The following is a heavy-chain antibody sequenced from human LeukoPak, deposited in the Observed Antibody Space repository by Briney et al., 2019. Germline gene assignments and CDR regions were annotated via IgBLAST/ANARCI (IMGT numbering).Heavy chain of an antibody. Sequence: PSETLSLTCTVSGGSVSSSTYYWRWIRQPPGKGLEWIGSIYYSGSTSYNPSLKSRVTISVDTSKNQFSLRLSSVTAADTAVYHCGRHVIGPGSEQREDYCGQGTLVTVSS. J-gene: IGHJ4*02. CDR1: GGSVSSSTYY. CDR2: IYYSGST. D-gene: IGHD2/OR15-2a*01. CDR3: GRHVIGPGSEQREDY. V-gene: IGHV4-39*01.